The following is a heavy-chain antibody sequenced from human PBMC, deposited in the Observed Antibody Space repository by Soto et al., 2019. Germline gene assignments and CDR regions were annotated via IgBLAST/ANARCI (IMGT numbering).Heavy chain of an antibody. J-gene: IGHJ1*01. Sequence: DVQLLESGGALVQPGGSLRLSCAASGFTFSSYAMAWVRQAPGQGLEWVSKIGGRDGSTDYADAVKGRFTISRDNSKNTLHLQMSSLRGEDMAVYYCAREDSGWYGEFFQYWGQGTLVTVSS. CDR2: IGGRDGST. CDR3: AREDSGWYGEFFQY. CDR1: GFTFSSYA. V-gene: IGHV3-23*01. D-gene: IGHD6-19*01.